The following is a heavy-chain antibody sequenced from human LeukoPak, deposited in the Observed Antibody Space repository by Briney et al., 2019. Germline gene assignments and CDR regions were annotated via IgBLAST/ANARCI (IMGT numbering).Heavy chain of an antibody. CDR1: GFTFSSYA. J-gene: IGHJ1*01. V-gene: IGHV3-23*01. CDR3: AKGGERWELLEY. Sequence: GGSLRLSCAASGFTFSSYAMNWVRQALGKGLEWVSAVSASGGNTYYADSVKGRFIISRDNSKNTLYLEMSSLRAEDTAVYYCAKGGERWELLEYWGQGTLVTVSS. CDR2: VSASGGNT. D-gene: IGHD1-26*01.